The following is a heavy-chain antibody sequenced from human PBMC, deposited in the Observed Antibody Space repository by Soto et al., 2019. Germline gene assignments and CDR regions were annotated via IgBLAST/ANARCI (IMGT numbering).Heavy chain of an antibody. J-gene: IGHJ6*02. CDR1: GYIFTPYG. CDR2: ISTDSGYT. Sequence: QIQLVQSGGEVERPGASVTVSCEASGYIFTPYGLGWVRQTPAHGLEWMGWISTDSGYTQYSQLLQGRVTMTRDTSTNTAYMELRDLTFDDTGIYYCARDRPPGSLYGMDAWGQGTAVTVSS. CDR3: ARDRPPGSLYGMDA. V-gene: IGHV1-18*01.